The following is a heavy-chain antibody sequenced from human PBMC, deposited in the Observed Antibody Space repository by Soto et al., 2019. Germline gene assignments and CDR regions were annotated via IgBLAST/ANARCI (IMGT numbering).Heavy chain of an antibody. CDR3: ARDTLDTFGGVRNYYYGMDV. D-gene: IGHD3-16*01. CDR1: GFTFSDYY. V-gene: IGHV3-11*01. CDR2: ISSSGSTI. J-gene: IGHJ6*02. Sequence: ESGGGLVKPGGSLRLSCAASGFTFSDYYMSWIRQAPGKGLEWVSYISSSGSTIYYADSVKGRFTISRDNAKNSLYLQMNSLRAEDTAVYYCARDTLDTFGGVRNYYYGMDVWGQGTTVTVSS.